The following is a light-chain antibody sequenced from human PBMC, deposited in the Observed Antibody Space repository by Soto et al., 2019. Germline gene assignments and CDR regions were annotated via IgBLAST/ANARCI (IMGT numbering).Light chain of an antibody. J-gene: IGKJ5*01. CDR2: DAS. Sequence: EIVLTQSPATLTLSPGERATLSCRASQSVSSYLAWYQQKPGQAPRLLIYDASNRATGIPARFSGSGSGTDFTLTICSLEPEDVAVYYCQQSSNFGQGTRLEIK. CDR3: QQSSN. CDR1: QSVSSY. V-gene: IGKV3-11*01.